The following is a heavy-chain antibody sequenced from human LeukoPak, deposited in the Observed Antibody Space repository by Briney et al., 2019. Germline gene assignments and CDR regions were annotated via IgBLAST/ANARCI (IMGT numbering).Heavy chain of an antibody. Sequence: ASVKVSCRASGYTFTGYYMHWVRQAPGQGLEWMGWMNPNSGNTGYAQKFQGRVTMTRNTSISTAYMELSSLRSEDTAVYYCARGAYDSSPWGQGTLVTVSS. CDR3: ARGAYDSSP. J-gene: IGHJ5*02. D-gene: IGHD3-22*01. CDR2: MNPNSGNT. CDR1: GYTFTGYY. V-gene: IGHV1-8*02.